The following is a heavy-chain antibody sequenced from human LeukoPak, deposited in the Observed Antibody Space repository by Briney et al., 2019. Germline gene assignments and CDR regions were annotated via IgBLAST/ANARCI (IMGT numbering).Heavy chain of an antibody. Sequence: ASVKVSCKASGYTFTSYYMHRVRQAPGHGLEWMGGIIPIFGTAHYAQKFQGRVTITADESTSTAYMELSSLRSEDTAVYYCAREPYDYDSSGYYWAASWFDPWGQGTLVTVSS. V-gene: IGHV1-69*13. D-gene: IGHD3-22*01. CDR3: AREPYDYDSSGYYWAASWFDP. CDR1: GYTFTSYY. J-gene: IGHJ5*02. CDR2: IIPIFGTA.